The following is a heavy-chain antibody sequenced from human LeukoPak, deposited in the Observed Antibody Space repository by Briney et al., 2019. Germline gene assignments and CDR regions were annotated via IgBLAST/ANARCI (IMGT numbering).Heavy chain of an antibody. CDR2: IYYSGST. Sequence: SETLSLTCTVPGGSISSGDYYWRWIRQPPGKGLEWIGYIYYSGSTYYNPSLKSRVTISVDTSKNQFSLKLSSVTAADTAVYYCARVSGQQLYFYWGQGTLVTVSS. CDR3: ARVSGQQLYFY. V-gene: IGHV4-30-4*08. CDR1: GGSISSGDYY. D-gene: IGHD6-13*01. J-gene: IGHJ4*02.